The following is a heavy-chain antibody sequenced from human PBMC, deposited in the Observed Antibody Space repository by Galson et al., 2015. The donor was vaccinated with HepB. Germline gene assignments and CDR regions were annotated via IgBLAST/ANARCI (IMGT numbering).Heavy chain of an antibody. Sequence: SVKVSCKASGGTFSSYAISWVRQAPGQGLEWMGGIIPILGIANYAQKFQGRVTITADKSTSTAYMELSSLRSEDTAVYYCAKYYYGSGSRYYYMDVWGKGTTVTVSS. D-gene: IGHD3-10*01. V-gene: IGHV1-69*10. J-gene: IGHJ6*03. CDR3: AKYYYGSGSRYYYMDV. CDR2: IIPILGIA. CDR1: GGTFSSYA.